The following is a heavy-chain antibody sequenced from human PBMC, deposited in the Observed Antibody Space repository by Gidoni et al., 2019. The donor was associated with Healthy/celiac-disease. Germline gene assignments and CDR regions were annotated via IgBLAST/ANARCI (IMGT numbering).Heavy chain of an antibody. Sequence: QLQLQESGPGLVTPSETLSLTCTVSGGSISSSSYYWGWIRQPPGKGLEWIGSIYYSGSTNYNPSLKSRVTISVDTSKNQFSLKLSPVTAADTAVYYCARGFLGYCSGGSCYRAHNWFDPWGQGTLVTVSS. J-gene: IGHJ5*02. CDR2: IYYSGST. CDR3: ARGFLGYCSGGSCYRAHNWFDP. V-gene: IGHV4-39*01. D-gene: IGHD2-15*01. CDR1: GGSISSSSYY.